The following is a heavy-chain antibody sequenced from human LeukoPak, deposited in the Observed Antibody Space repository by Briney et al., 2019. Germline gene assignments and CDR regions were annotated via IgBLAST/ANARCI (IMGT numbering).Heavy chain of an antibody. J-gene: IGHJ4*02. V-gene: IGHV4-59*01. CDR1: GRSISSYY. Sequence: SETLSLTCTVSGRSISSYYWSWIRQPPGRGLEWVGNIDYSGSTIYNPALKRRVTVSVDTSKNQFSLNLTSVTAADTAVYYCAREGKLTGYFGGLGFNYWGQGILVTVSS. D-gene: IGHD6-19*01. CDR3: AREGKLTGYFGGLGFNY. CDR2: IDYSGST.